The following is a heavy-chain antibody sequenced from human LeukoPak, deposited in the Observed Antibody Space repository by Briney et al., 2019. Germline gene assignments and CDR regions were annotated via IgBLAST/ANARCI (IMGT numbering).Heavy chain of an antibody. CDR1: GFTFSSYS. D-gene: IGHD5-18*01. V-gene: IGHV3-21*04. Sequence: PGGSLRLSCAASGFTFSSYSMNWVRQAPGKGLEGVSSISSSSSYIYYADSVKGRFTISRDNAKNTVSLQLSSLRVEDTAVYFCAKDREDSAMISGVFDLWGRGTLVTVSS. CDR3: AKDREDSAMISGVFDL. J-gene: IGHJ2*01. CDR2: ISSSSSYI.